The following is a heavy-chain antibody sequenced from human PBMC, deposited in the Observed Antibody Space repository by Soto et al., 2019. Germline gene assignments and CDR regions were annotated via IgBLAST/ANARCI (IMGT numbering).Heavy chain of an antibody. CDR2: IYHSGST. V-gene: IGHV4-4*02. CDR1: GGSFSSSYW. J-gene: IGHJ4*02. Sequence: SETLSLTCAVSGGSFSSSYWWWWGRQPPGKGLEWIGEIYHSGSTNYKPSLKRRVTISVDKFKNKFSLKLSSVAAADTAVYYCASAFYYIVTGLADWGQGTLVTV. CDR3: ASAFYYIVTGLAD. D-gene: IGHD3-9*01.